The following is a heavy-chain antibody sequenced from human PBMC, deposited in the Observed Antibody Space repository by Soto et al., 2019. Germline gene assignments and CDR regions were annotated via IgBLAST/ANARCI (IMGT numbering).Heavy chain of an antibody. V-gene: IGHV3-48*01. CDR1: GFTFSSYS. J-gene: IGHJ4*02. Sequence: EVQLVESGGGLVQPGGSLRLSCAASGFTFSSYSMNWVRQAPGKGLEWVSYISSSSSTIYYADSVKGRFTISRDNAKNSLYLQRNSLRAEDTAVYYCARDQGDSSGWPFDYWGQGTLVTVSS. CDR3: ARDQGDSSGWPFDY. CDR2: ISSSSSTI. D-gene: IGHD6-19*01.